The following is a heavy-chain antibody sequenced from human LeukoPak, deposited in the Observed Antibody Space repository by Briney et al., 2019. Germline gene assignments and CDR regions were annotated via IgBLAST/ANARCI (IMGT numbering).Heavy chain of an antibody. CDR2: ISVSGGST. CDR1: GFTFSTYA. D-gene: IGHD6-13*01. Sequence: PGGSLRLSCAASGFTFSTYAMSWVRQAPGKGLEWVSSISVSGGSTYYADSVKGRFTISRDNSKNTLFLQMNSLGAEDTAAYYCAKKSGYSSSCSDYWGQGTLVTVSS. J-gene: IGHJ4*02. V-gene: IGHV3-23*01. CDR3: AKKSGYSSSCSDY.